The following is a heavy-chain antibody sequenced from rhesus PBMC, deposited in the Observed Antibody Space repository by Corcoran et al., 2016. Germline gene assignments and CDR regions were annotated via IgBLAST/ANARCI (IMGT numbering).Heavy chain of an antibody. J-gene: IGHJ4*01. Sequence: QVQLQESGPGLVKPSETLSLTCTVSGASISSNCWSWIRQPPGKRLEWIGEINGNRRSNIDNPSLKSRVTISKDASKNQFSMKLSSVTAADPAVYYCARGSSSIDYWGQGVLVTVSS. D-gene: IGHD6-43*01. CDR1: GASISSNC. CDR2: INGNRRSN. CDR3: ARGSSSIDY. V-gene: IGHV4-80*01.